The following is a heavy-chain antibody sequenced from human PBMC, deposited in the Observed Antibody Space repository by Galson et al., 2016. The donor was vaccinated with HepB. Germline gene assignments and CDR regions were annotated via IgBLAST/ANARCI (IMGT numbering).Heavy chain of an antibody. CDR1: GFTFDDYA. D-gene: IGHD7-27*01. CDR2: IRWNSGRV. V-gene: IGHV3-9*01. CDR3: AKDGGGRSGGWGFHYDYGMDV. Sequence: SLRLSCAASGFTFDDYAMHWVRQSPGKGLEWVSGIRWNSGRVDYADSVKGRFTISRDNAKNSLFLQMNSLRPEDTAFYYCAKDGGGRSGGWGFHYDYGMDVWGKGTTVTVSS. J-gene: IGHJ6*04.